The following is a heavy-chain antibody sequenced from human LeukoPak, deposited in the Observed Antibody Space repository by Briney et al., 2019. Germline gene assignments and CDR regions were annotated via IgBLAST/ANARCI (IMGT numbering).Heavy chain of an antibody. J-gene: IGHJ4*02. CDR3: ARGHYDVLAASYKWTPDY. CDR2: ITGGGDYI. Sequence: GGSLRLSCAASGFTFNTFNMNWVRQAPGKGLEWVSSITGGGDYIYYADSVKGRFTTSRDNAKNSLSLQLNSLRVEDTAVYYCARGHYDVLAASYKWTPDYWGQGTLVTVSS. D-gene: IGHD3-9*01. V-gene: IGHV3-21*01. CDR1: GFTFNTFN.